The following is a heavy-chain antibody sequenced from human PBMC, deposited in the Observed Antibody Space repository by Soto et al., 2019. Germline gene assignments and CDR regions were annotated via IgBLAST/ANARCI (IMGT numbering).Heavy chain of an antibody. D-gene: IGHD4-4*01. CDR3: VKLPVTTASYYYFGMDV. Sequence: GWCLRLSCAASGLPFSTYPINWVRQVPGKGLEWVSGISGSGISTFYADSVKGRFTISRDNSKNTVYLQMNRLRAEDTALYYCVKLPVTTASYYYFGMDVWGQGTTVTVSS. CDR1: GLPFSTYP. V-gene: IGHV3-23*01. J-gene: IGHJ6*02. CDR2: ISGSGIST.